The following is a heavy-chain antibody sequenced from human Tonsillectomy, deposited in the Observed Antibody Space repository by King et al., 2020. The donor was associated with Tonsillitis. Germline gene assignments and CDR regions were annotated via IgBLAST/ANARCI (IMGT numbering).Heavy chain of an antibody. Sequence: VQLVESGGGLVQPGGSLRLSCAASGFTFSSYAMSWVRQAPGKGLEWVSAISGSGGSTYYADSVKGRFTISRDNSKNTLYLQMNSLRAEDTAVYYCAKDGYYYDSCGYYYDNYYYYYMDVWGKGTTVTVSS. D-gene: IGHD3-22*01. V-gene: IGHV3-23*04. CDR2: ISGSGGST. CDR1: GFTFSSYA. J-gene: IGHJ6*03. CDR3: AKDGYYYDSCGYYYDNYYYYYMDV.